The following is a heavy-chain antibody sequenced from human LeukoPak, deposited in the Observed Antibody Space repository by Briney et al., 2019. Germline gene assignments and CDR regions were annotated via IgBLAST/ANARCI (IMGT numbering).Heavy chain of an antibody. CDR3: ALGEYYFDY. Sequence: GGSLRLSCAASGFPFSSYSMNWVRQAPGKGLEWVSAISGSGGSTYYADSVKGRFTISRDNSKNTLYLQMNSLRAEDTAVYYCALGEYYFDYWGQGTLVTVSS. CDR1: GFPFSSYS. V-gene: IGHV3-23*01. CDR2: ISGSGGST. J-gene: IGHJ4*02.